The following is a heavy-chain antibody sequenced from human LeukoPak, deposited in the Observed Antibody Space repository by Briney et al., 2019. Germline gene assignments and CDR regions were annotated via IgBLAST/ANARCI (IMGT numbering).Heavy chain of an antibody. J-gene: IGHJ4*02. Sequence: PGGSLRLSCAASGFTFSSYWMSWVRQAPGKGLEWVANIKQDGGEIFYIDSVKGRFTISRDNAKNSLYLQMNSLRVEDTAVYYCARELAVWGQGTLVTVSS. CDR3: ARELAV. V-gene: IGHV3-7*01. CDR1: GFTFSSYW. CDR2: IKQDGGEI.